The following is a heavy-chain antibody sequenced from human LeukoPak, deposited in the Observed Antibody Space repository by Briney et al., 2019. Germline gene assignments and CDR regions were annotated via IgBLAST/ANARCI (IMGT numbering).Heavy chain of an antibody. CDR3: ARRSVIRGVDN. CDR1: GDSININSYY. D-gene: IGHD3-10*01. J-gene: IGHJ4*02. Sequence: PSETLSLTCTVSGDSININSYYWEWIRQPPGKGLEWIGSIYYSGSTYYNPSLKSRVTMSVATSKSQFSLSRSSVTAADTAVFYCARRSVIRGVDNWGQGTLVTVSS. CDR2: IYYSGST. V-gene: IGHV4-39*01.